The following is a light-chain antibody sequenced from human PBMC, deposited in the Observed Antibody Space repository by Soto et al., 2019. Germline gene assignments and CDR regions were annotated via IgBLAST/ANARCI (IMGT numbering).Light chain of an antibody. J-gene: IGKJ5*01. V-gene: IGKV3-20*01. Sequence: EVVFTQSACTVSLSPGERATLSCRASQSVSSSYLAWYQQRPGLAPRLLVYGASKRATGIPDRFRGSGSGSEFTLTISGLEPEDFAVYFCQHFGSSPPVTFGQGTRLEIK. CDR3: QHFGSSPPVT. CDR1: QSVSSSY. CDR2: GAS.